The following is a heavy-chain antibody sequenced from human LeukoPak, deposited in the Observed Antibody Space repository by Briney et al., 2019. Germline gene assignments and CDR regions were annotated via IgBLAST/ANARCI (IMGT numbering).Heavy chain of an antibody. CDR1: AYTSTGYY. V-gene: IGHV1-2*02. CDR2: IDPNNGDT. D-gene: IGHD1-14*01. J-gene: IGHJ3*02. Sequence: ASVKVSCKASAYTSTGYYLHWVRQAPGQGLEWMGWIDPNNGDTKYAQKFQGRVTMTRDRSISTAYMELSRLTSDDTAVYYCARRSRNGLDALDIWGQGTMVTVSS. CDR3: ARRSRNGLDALDI.